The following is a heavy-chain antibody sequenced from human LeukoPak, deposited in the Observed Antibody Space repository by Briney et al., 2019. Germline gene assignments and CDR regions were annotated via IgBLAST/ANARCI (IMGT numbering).Heavy chain of an antibody. D-gene: IGHD6-19*01. CDR3: ARGYSSGWHYFAF. J-gene: IGHJ4*02. CDR1: GGSISNYY. CDR2: VYYTGNT. V-gene: IGHV4-59*01. Sequence: SETLSLTCTVSGGSISNYYWSWIRQPPGKGLEWIGYVYYTGNTDHNPSLESRDTISVDTSRNQFSLKLNSVTAADTAVYYCARGYSSGWHYFAFWGQGILVTVSS.